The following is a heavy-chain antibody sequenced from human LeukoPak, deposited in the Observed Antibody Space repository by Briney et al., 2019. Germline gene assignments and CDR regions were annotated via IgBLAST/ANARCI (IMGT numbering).Heavy chain of an antibody. D-gene: IGHD6-6*01. V-gene: IGHV3-23*01. J-gene: IGHJ6*03. CDR2: ISGSGGST. CDR3: AKVESLAARIYYYYMDV. CDR1: GFTFSSYA. Sequence: GRSLRLSCAASGFTFSSYAMHWVRQAPGKGLEWVSAISGSGGSTYYADSVKGRFTISRDNSKNTLYLQMNSLRAVDTAVYYCAKVESLAARIYYYYMDVWGKGTTVTVSS.